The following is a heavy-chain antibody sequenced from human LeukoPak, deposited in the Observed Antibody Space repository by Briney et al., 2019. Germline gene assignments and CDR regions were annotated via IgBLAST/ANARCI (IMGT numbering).Heavy chain of an antibody. Sequence: SETLSLTCTVSGGSISSYYWSWIRQPAGKGLEWIGRIYTSGSTNYNPSLKSRVTMSVDTSKNQFSLKLSSVTAADTAVYYCASTTWATWPLDYWGQGTLVTVSS. J-gene: IGHJ4*02. CDR3: ASTTWATWPLDY. CDR2: IYTSGST. D-gene: IGHD1-14*01. V-gene: IGHV4-4*07. CDR1: GGSISSYY.